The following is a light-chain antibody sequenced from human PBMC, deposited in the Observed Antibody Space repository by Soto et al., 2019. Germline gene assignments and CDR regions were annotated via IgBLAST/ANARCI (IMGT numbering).Light chain of an antibody. V-gene: IGKV2-28*01. J-gene: IGKJ1*01. CDR3: MQAVQTPWT. CDR2: LSS. CDR1: QSLLHSNGYTY. Sequence: DIVMTQSPLSLPVTPGEPASISCRSSQSLLHSNGYTYLDWYLQKPGQSPQLLIYLSSNRASGVPVTFSGSGSCSDFILKISSVETDDVRIYYVMQAVQTPWTFGQGTKVEMK.